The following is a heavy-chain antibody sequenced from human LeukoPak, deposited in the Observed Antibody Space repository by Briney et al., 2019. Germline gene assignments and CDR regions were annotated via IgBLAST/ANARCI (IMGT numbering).Heavy chain of an antibody. D-gene: IGHD3-22*01. Sequence: GGSLRLSCAASGFTVSSNYMSWVRQAPGKGLEWVAVIYSGGTTSYADSVKGRFTISRDNSKNTLYLQMNSLRAEDTAVYYCARDRHYYDSSGTRGAYFQHWGQGTLVTVSS. CDR2: IYSGGTT. J-gene: IGHJ1*01. V-gene: IGHV3-53*01. CDR1: GFTVSSNY. CDR3: ARDRHYYDSSGTRGAYFQH.